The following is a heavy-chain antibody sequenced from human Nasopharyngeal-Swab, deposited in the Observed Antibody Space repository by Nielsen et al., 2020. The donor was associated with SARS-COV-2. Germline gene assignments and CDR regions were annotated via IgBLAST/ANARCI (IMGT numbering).Heavy chain of an antibody. J-gene: IGHJ4*02. V-gene: IGHV3-23*01. CDR1: GFNFSNYA. D-gene: IGHD3-10*01. CDR3: AKDGRYYASGSHPFDY. CDR2: ISGSGGSA. Sequence: GESLKISCVASGFNFSNYAMSWVRKAQGKGLDWVSAISGSGGSAYYADSVKGRFTISRDNSKHTVYLQMNTLRAEDTAVYYCAKDGRYYASGSHPFDYWGQGTLVTVSS.